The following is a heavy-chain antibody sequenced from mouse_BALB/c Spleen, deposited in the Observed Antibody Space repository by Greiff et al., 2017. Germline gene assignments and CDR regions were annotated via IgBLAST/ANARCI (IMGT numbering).Heavy chain of an antibody. CDR1: GFTFSNYW. J-gene: IGHJ4*01. Sequence: EVKVEESGGGLVQPGGSMKLSCVASGFTFSNYWMNWVRQSPEKGLEWVAEIRLKSNNYATHYAESVKGRFTISRDDSKSSVYLQMNNLRAEDTGIYNCTRRREAMDYWGQGTSVTVSS. CDR2: IRLKSNNYAT. V-gene: IGHV6-6*02. CDR3: TRRREAMDY.